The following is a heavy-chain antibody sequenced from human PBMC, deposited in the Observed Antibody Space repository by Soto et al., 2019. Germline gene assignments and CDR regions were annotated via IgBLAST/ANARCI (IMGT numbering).Heavy chain of an antibody. CDR2: IYYSGST. J-gene: IGHJ4*02. V-gene: IGHV4-59*01. CDR1: GGSISSYY. D-gene: IGHD3-22*01. CDR3: ARADSSGYYFFFDY. Sequence: TSETLSLTCTVPGGSISSYYWSWIRQPPGKGLEWIGYIYYSGSTNYNPSLKSRVTISVDTSKNQFSLKLSSVTAADTAVYYCARADSSGYYFFFDYWGQGTLVTVSS.